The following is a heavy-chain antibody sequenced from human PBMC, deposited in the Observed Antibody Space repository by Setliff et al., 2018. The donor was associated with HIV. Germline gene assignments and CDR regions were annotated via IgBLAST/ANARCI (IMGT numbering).Heavy chain of an antibody. J-gene: IGHJ4*02. Sequence: SETLSLTCTVSGGSIRSFFWSWIRQPPGKGLEWIGHIYTSGSTNYNPSLKSRVTMSVDTSKNQFSLNLSSVTAADTAVYYCARGRSRYYYDGSGYYVDYWGQGTLVTVSS. CDR2: IYTSGST. CDR3: ARGRSRYYYDGSGYYVDY. V-gene: IGHV4-4*07. D-gene: IGHD3-22*01. CDR1: GGSIRSFF.